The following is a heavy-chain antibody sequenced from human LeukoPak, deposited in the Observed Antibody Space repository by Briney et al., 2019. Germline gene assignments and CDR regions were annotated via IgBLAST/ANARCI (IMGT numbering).Heavy chain of an antibody. V-gene: IGHV3-30*18. CDR3: AKGGSYYDSRLDY. CDR2: ISYDGNNK. CDR1: GFTFRSYG. Sequence: GGSLRLSCAASGFTFRSYGMHWVRQAPGQGLEWVALISYDGNNKYYADSVKGRFTISRDNSKNTLYLQMNSLRAEDTAVYYCAKGGSYYDSRLDYWGQGTLVTVSS. D-gene: IGHD3-22*01. J-gene: IGHJ4*02.